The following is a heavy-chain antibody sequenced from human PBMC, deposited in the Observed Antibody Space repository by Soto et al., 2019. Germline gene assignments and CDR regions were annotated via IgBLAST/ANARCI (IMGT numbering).Heavy chain of an antibody. J-gene: IGHJ4*02. CDR1: GFTFNNYA. D-gene: IGHD3-16*01. CDR3: ARRLGYYFDY. Sequence: EVQLLDSGGGLVQPGGSLRLSCAASGFTFNNYAMNWVRQAPGKGLEWVSAISGSGGSTYYADSVKGRFTISRDNSKDTLHLQLNSLRADDTAVYYCARRLGYYFDYWTQGTLVTVSS. CDR2: ISGSGGST. V-gene: IGHV3-23*01.